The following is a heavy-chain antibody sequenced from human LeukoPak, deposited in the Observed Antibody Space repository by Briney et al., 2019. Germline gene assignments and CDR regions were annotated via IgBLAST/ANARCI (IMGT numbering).Heavy chain of an antibody. CDR1: GGSITSSSYH. D-gene: IGHD5-12*01. CDR3: ARAQVWLNWFDP. CDR2: IYYTGTT. Sequence: SETLSLTCTVSGGSITSSSYHWGWIRQPPGKGLEWIGSIYYTGTTNYNPSLKSRVTISVDTSKNQFSLKLSSVTAADTAVYYCARAQVWLNWFDPWGQGTLVTVSS. V-gene: IGHV4-39*07. J-gene: IGHJ5*02.